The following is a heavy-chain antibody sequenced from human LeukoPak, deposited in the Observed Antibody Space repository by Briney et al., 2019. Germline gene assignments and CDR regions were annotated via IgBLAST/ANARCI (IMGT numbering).Heavy chain of an antibody. J-gene: IGHJ5*02. CDR3: ARDLGPVNPVAGTLKP. Sequence: ASVKVSCKASGYTFTSYGISWVRQAPGQGREWMGGISEYTGNTNSPKKLPGRITMTTDTSTSTAYMELRSLRSDAPAVYYCARDLGPVNPVAGTLKPWGQRKLVTVSS. D-gene: IGHD6-19*01. CDR1: GYTFTSYG. CDR2: ISEYTGNT. V-gene: IGHV1-18*01.